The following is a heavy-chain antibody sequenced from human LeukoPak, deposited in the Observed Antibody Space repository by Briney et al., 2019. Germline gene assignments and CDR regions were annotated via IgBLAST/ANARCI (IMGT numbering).Heavy chain of an antibody. D-gene: IGHD3-22*01. CDR2: ISAYNGNT. CDR3: AAGEPSRDYYDSSGYSLFDY. V-gene: IGHV1-18*01. J-gene: IGHJ4*02. CDR1: GYTFTSYG. Sequence: GASVKVSCKASGYTFTSYGISWVRQAPGQGLEWMGWISAYNGNTNYAQKLRGRVTMTTDTSTSTAYMELRSLRSDDTAVYYCAAGEPSRDYYDSSGYSLFDYWGQGTLVTVSS.